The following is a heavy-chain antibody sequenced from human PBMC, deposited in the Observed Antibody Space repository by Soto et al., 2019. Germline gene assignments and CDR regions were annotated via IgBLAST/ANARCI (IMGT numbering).Heavy chain of an antibody. CDR2: INPIGGST. J-gene: IGHJ3*02. V-gene: IGHV1-46*03. CDR1: GYTFTSYY. D-gene: IGHD5-12*01. Sequence: ASVKVSCKASGYTFTSYYMHWVRQAPGQGLEWMGIINPIGGSTSYAQKFQGRVTMTRDTSTSTVYMELSSLRSEDTAVYYCARGAATKILVLMYDALEIWGQRTMVPVPS. CDR3: ARGAATKILVLMYDALEI.